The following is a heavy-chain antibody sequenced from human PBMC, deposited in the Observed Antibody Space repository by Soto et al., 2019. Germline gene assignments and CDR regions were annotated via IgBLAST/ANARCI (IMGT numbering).Heavy chain of an antibody. Sequence: QVQLVESGGGVVQPGRSLRLSCAASGFTFSSYAMHWVRQAPGKGPEWVAVISYDGSNKYYADSVKGRFTISRDNSKNTLYLQMNSLRAEDTAVYYCARDLSVGATPYYYGMDVWGQGTTVTVSS. CDR3: ARDLSVGATPYYYGMDV. J-gene: IGHJ6*02. CDR1: GFTFSSYA. V-gene: IGHV3-30-3*01. D-gene: IGHD1-26*01. CDR2: ISYDGSNK.